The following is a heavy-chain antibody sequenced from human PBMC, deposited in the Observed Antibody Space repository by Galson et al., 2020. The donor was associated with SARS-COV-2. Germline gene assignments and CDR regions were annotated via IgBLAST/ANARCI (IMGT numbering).Heavy chain of an antibody. CDR3: ARDDYTKGREDFDY. V-gene: IGHV3-48*01. CDR2: ISSSSNTI. J-gene: IGHJ4*02. Sequence: GGSLRLSCVASGFTFSSYSMNWVRPAPGKGLEWISYISSSSNTIYYADPVKGRFTISRDTAKNSLYLQMNSMRAEDSAVYYCARDDYTKGREDFDYWGQGTLVTVSS. CDR1: GFTFSSYS. D-gene: IGHD4-4*01.